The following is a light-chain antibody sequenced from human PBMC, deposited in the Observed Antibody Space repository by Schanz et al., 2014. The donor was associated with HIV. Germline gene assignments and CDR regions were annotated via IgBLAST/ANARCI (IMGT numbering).Light chain of an antibody. V-gene: IGKV3-20*01. CDR1: QDINRN. CDR3: QQYGTSPYT. J-gene: IGKJ2*01. CDR2: GAS. Sequence: EIVMTQSPATLSVSPGEGATLSCRASQDINRNLAWYLQKPGQAPRLLIHGASSSATGISDRFSGSGSGTDFTLTISRLEPEDYVVYYCQQYGTSPYTFGQGTKLEIK.